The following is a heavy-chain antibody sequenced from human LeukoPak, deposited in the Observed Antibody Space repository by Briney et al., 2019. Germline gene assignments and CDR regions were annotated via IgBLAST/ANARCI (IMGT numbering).Heavy chain of an antibody. D-gene: IGHD1-26*01. V-gene: IGHV3-15*01. CDR3: TRGGGAFDI. CDR2: IKGKTDGGTT. CDR1: GYSFTNAW. Sequence: GGSLRLSCAASGYSFTNAWMSWVRQAPGKGLEWVGRIKGKTDGGTTDYAAPVKGRFAISRVDSKTTLHLQMNGLKIEDTAVYVCTRGGGAFDIWGQGTKVTVSS. J-gene: IGHJ3*02.